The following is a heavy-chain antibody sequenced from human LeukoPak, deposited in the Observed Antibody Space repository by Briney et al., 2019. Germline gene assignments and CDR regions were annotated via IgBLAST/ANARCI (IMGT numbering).Heavy chain of an antibody. V-gene: IGHV1-8*01. J-gene: IGHJ4*02. CDR2: MNPNSGNT. Sequence: GASVKVSCKASGYTFTSYDINWVRQSTGQGLEWLGWMNPNSGNTGYAQKFQGRVTMTRNTSTSTAYMELSSLRSEDTAVYYCARGLDLGRGAYWGQGTLVTVSS. CDR1: GYTFTSYD. D-gene: IGHD7-27*01. CDR3: ARGLDLGRGAY.